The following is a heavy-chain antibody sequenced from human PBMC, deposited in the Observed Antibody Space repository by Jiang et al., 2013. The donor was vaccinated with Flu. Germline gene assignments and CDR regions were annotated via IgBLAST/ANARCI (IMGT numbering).Heavy chain of an antibody. CDR3: ARHGHSRRGMVRPNDAFDI. V-gene: IGHV5-51*01. Sequence: GAEVKKPGESLKISCKGSGYSFTSYWIGWVRQMPGKGLEWMGIIYPGDSDTRYSPSFQGQVTISADKSISTAYLQWSSLKASDTAMYYCARHGHSRRGMVRPNDAFDIWGQGTMVTVSS. CDR1: GYSFTSYW. J-gene: IGHJ3*02. D-gene: IGHD3-10*01. CDR2: IYPGDSDT.